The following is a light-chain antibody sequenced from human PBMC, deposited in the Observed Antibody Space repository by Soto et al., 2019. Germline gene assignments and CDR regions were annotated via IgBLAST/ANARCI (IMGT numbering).Light chain of an antibody. Sequence: EIVMTQSPATLSVSPGERATLSCRASQSVSSNLAWYQQKPGQAPRLLIYGASTRATGIPARFSGSGSVTEFTLTISSLQSEDFAVYCCQQYNNWPPTFGQGTKVEIK. J-gene: IGKJ1*01. V-gene: IGKV3-15*01. CDR2: GAS. CDR3: QQYNNWPPT. CDR1: QSVSSN.